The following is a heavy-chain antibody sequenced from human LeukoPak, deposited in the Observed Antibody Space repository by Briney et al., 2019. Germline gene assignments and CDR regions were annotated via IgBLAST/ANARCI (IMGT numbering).Heavy chain of an antibody. CDR2: INHSGST. V-gene: IGHV4-34*01. D-gene: IGHD2-2*01. Sequence: PLETLSLTCAVYGGSFSGYYWSCIRQPPGKGLEWIGEINHSGSTNYNPSLKSRVTISVDTSKNRFSLKLSSVTAADTAVYYCARDVVVPPAIAFWYFDLWGRGTLVTVSS. CDR1: GGSFSGYY. CDR3: ARDVVVPPAIAFWYFDL. J-gene: IGHJ2*01.